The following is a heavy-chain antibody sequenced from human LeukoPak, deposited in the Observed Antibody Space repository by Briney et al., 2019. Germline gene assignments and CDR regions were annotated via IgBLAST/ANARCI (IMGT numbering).Heavy chain of an antibody. CDR3: ARERIAAAGTIDP. D-gene: IGHD6-13*01. CDR2: ISYDGSNK. Sequence: GALRLSCAASGFTFSSYAMHWVRQAPGKGLEWVAVISYDGSNKYYADSVKGRFTISRDNSKNTLYLQMNSLRAEDTAVYYCARERIAAAGTIDPWGQGTLVTVSS. J-gene: IGHJ5*02. V-gene: IGHV3-30-3*01. CDR1: GFTFSSYA.